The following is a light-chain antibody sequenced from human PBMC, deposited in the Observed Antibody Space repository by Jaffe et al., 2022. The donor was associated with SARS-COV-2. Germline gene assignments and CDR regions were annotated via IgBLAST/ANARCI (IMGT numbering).Light chain of an antibody. V-gene: IGKV3-20*01. Sequence: EIVLTQSPGTLSLSPGERATLSCRASRTVSNTYLAWYQQKPGQAPRLLISDISIRATGIPDRFSGSGSGTDFTLIINRLEPEDFAVYFCQQYGNSPFTFGPGTRVDI. CDR2: DIS. CDR1: RTVSNTY. CDR3: QQYGNSPFT. J-gene: IGKJ3*01.